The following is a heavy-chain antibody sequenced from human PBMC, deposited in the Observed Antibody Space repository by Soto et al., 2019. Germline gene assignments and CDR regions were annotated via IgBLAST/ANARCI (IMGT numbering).Heavy chain of an antibody. J-gene: IGHJ6*02. CDR2: IWYDGSNK. D-gene: IGHD1-7*01. CDR3: ARDVATGTTCYYGMDV. Sequence: QVQLVESGGGVVQPGRSLRLSCAASGFTFSSYGMHWVRQAPGKGLEWVAVIWYDGSNKYYADSVKGRFTISRDNSKNTLYLQMNSLRAEDTAVYYCARDVATGTTCYYGMDVWGQGTTVTVSS. V-gene: IGHV3-33*01. CDR1: GFTFSSYG.